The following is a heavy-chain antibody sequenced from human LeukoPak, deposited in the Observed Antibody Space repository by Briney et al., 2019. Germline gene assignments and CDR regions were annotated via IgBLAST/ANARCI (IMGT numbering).Heavy chain of an antibody. J-gene: IGHJ4*02. CDR2: IYYSGST. CDR1: GGSVSSGSYY. V-gene: IGHV4-61*01. Sequence: SETLSLTCTGSGGSVSSGSYYWSWIRQPPGKGLEWIGYIYYSGSTNYNPSLKSRVTISVDTSKNQFSLKLSSVTAADTAVYYCARAVVPAASYFDYWGQGTLVTVSS. D-gene: IGHD2-2*01. CDR3: ARAVVPAASYFDY.